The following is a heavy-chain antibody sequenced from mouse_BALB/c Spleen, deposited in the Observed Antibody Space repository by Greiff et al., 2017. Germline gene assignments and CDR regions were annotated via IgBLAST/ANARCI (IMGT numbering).Heavy chain of an antibody. CDR2: INPSSGYT. Sequence: VQLQESGAELARPGASVKMSCKASGYTFTSYTMHWVKQRPGQGLEWIGYINPSSGYTNYNQKFKDKATLTADKSSSTAYMQLSSLTSEDSAVYYCARGITTAYYYAMDYWGQGTSVTVSS. D-gene: IGHD1-2*01. J-gene: IGHJ4*01. CDR3: ARGITTAYYYAMDY. V-gene: IGHV1-4*01. CDR1: GYTFTSYT.